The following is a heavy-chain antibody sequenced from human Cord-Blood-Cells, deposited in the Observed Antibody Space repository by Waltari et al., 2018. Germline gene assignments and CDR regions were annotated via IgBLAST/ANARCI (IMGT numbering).Heavy chain of an antibody. Sequence: QVQLLQSGAEVKKPGAPVKVSCKASGYTFTSYYIHWERHAPGQGLAWMGIINPSSCITSYAQKFQGRVTMARDTSTSTVYMELSSLISEDTAVYYCSRVGDYDSSGYYAFDIWGQGTMVTVSS. J-gene: IGHJ3*02. CDR2: INPSSCIT. D-gene: IGHD3-22*01. CDR1: GYTFTSYY. V-gene: IGHV1-46*01. CDR3: SRVGDYDSSGYYAFDI.